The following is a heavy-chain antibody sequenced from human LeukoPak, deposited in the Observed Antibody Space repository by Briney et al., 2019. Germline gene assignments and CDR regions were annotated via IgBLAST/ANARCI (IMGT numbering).Heavy chain of an antibody. CDR3: ATLTRPSFYYCGMDV. V-gene: IGHV1-24*01. D-gene: IGHD1-14*01. CDR2: FDPEDGET. CDR1: GYTLTELS. J-gene: IGHJ6*02. Sequence: GASAKVSCKVSGYTLTELSMHWVRPAPGKGLEWMGGFDPEDGETIYAQKFQGRVTMTEDTSTDTAYMELSSLRSEDTAVYYCATLTRPSFYYCGMDVWGQGTTVTVSS.